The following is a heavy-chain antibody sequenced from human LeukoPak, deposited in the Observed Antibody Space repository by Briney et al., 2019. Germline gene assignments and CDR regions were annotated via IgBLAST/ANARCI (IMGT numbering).Heavy chain of an antibody. Sequence: PSETLSLTCTVSGGSISSTRYYWGWIRQPPGKGLEWIGSIYYSGSTYYNPSLKSRVTISVDTSKNQFSLKLSSVTAADTAVYYCARHSSVVESNFDYWGQGTLVTVSS. CDR1: GGSISSTRYY. V-gene: IGHV4-39*01. CDR3: ARHSSVVESNFDY. CDR2: IYYSGST. D-gene: IGHD2-15*01. J-gene: IGHJ4*02.